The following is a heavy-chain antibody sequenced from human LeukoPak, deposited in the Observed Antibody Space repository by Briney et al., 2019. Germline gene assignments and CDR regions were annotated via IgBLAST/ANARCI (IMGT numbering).Heavy chain of an antibody. Sequence: GGSLRLSCAASGFTFSSYAMSWVRQAPGKGLEWVSSITSSSSHINNANSVQGRFTISRDNAKNSLFLQTDSLRAEDTAVYYCARGLGRSFDVWGQGTVVTVSS. D-gene: IGHD1-26*01. CDR3: ARGLGRSFDV. J-gene: IGHJ3*01. CDR2: ITSSSSHI. CDR1: GFTFSSYA. V-gene: IGHV3-21*01.